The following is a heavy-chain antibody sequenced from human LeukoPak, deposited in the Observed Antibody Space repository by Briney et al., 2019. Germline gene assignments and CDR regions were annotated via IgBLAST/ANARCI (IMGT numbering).Heavy chain of an antibody. Sequence: SGTLSLTCAVSGGSISSSNWWSWVRQPPGKGLEWIGEIYHSGSTNYNPSLKSRVTISVDKSKNQFSLKLSSVTAADTAVYYCARDGLQSYGDAFDIWGQGTMVTVSP. J-gene: IGHJ3*02. V-gene: IGHV4-4*02. CDR1: GGSISSSNW. CDR3: ARDGLQSYGDAFDI. CDR2: IYHSGST. D-gene: IGHD5-18*01.